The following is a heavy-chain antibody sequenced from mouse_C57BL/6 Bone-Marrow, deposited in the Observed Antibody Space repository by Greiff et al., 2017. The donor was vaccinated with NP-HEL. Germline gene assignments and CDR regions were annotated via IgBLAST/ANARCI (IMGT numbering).Heavy chain of an antibody. CDR1: GYTFTSYW. D-gene: IGHD3-2*02. CDR2: IDPSDSYT. J-gene: IGHJ2*01. Sequence: QVQLKQSGAELVKPGASVKLSCKASGYTFTSYWMQWVKQRPGQGLEWIGEIDPSDSYTNYNQKFKGKATLTVDTSSSTAYMQLSSLTSEDSAVYYCSAQAGDYFDYWGQGTTLTVSS. CDR3: SAQAGDYFDY. V-gene: IGHV1-50*01.